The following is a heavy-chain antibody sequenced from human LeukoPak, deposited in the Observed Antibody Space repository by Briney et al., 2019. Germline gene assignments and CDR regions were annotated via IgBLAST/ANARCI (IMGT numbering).Heavy chain of an antibody. CDR3: ARVGSDWNDVRYNWFDP. V-gene: IGHV4-30-2*01. CDR1: GGSISSGDYS. J-gene: IGHJ5*02. CDR2: IFQSGST. D-gene: IGHD1-1*01. Sequence: SETLSLTCAVSGGSISSGDYSCCWIRQPPGKGLEWIGYIFQSGSTYYNPSLKSRVTISVDRSKNQFSLKLSSVTAADTAVYYCARVGSDWNDVRYNWFDPWGQGTLVTVSS.